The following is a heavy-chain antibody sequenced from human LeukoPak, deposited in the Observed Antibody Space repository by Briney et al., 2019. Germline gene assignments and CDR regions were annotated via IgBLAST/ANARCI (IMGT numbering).Heavy chain of an antibody. CDR3: ARGMAYADAFDI. CDR2: IYYSGST. D-gene: IGHD2-2*01. J-gene: IGHJ3*02. Sequence: SQTLSLTCTVSGGSISSGGYYWSWIRQHPGKGLEWIGYIYYSGSTYYNPSLKSRVTISVDTSKNQFSLKLSSVTAADTAVYYCARGMAYADAFDIWGQGTMVTVSS. V-gene: IGHV4-31*03. CDR1: GGSISSGGYY.